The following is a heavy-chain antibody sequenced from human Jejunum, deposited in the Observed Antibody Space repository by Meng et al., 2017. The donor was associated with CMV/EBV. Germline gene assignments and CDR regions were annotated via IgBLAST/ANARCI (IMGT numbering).Heavy chain of an antibody. Sequence: DSGGSITSDNYHCSWIRQSPGKGLEWIGYIYYSGTTYYNPSLKSRLSISVDTSRTQFFLRLSSVTAADTAVYYCARAPPGEFFDYWGRGTLVTVSS. CDR2: IYYSGTT. V-gene: IGHV4-30-4*08. D-gene: IGHD3-10*01. CDR1: GGSITSDNYH. CDR3: ARAPPGEFFDY. J-gene: IGHJ4*01.